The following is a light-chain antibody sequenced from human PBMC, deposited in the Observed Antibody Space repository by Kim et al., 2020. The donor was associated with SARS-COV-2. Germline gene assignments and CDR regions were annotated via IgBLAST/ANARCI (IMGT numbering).Light chain of an antibody. J-gene: IGKJ5*01. CDR3: QQVNTYPIT. CDR1: QGISSD. Sequence: ESVGDRVTITCRASQGISSDLAWYQQTPGKGPKLLIYAASTLPSGVPPRFSGSGSGTEFPLTISSLKPEDFETYYCQQVNTYPITFGPGTRLEIK. CDR2: AAS. V-gene: IGKV1-9*01.